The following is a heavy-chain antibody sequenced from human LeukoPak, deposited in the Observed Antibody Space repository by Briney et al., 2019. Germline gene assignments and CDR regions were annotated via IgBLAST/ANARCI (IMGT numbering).Heavy chain of an antibody. D-gene: IGHD2-2*01. Sequence: ASVKVSCKASGYTFTSYGISWVRQAPGQGLEWMGWISAYNGNTNYAQKLQGRVTMTTDTSTSTAYMELRSLRSDDTAVYYCARGRNIVVVPAVSYYYYGMDVWGQGTTVTVSS. CDR2: ISAYNGNT. CDR1: GYTFTSYG. V-gene: IGHV1-18*01. CDR3: ARGRNIVVVPAVSYYYYGMDV. J-gene: IGHJ6*02.